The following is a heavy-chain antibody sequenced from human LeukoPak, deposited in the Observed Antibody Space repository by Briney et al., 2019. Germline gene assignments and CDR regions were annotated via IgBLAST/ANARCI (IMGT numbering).Heavy chain of an antibody. D-gene: IGHD3-10*01. CDR3: ARTSGSRGSGSYYRSWFDP. Sequence: GGSLRLSCAASGFTFSSYSMNWVRQAPGKGLEWVSYISSSGSTIYYADSVKGRFTISRDNAKNSLYLQMNSLRAEDTAVYYCARTSGSRGSGSYYRSWFDPWGQGTLVTVSS. CDR2: ISSSGSTI. CDR1: GFTFSSYS. J-gene: IGHJ5*02. V-gene: IGHV3-48*04.